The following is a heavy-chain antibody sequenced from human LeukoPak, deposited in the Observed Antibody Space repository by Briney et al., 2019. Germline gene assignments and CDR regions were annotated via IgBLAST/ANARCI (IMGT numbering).Heavy chain of an antibody. J-gene: IGHJ3*02. V-gene: IGHV4-59*01. CDR1: GGSISSYY. D-gene: IGHD5-12*01. CDR2: IYYSGST. Sequence: SETLSLTCTVSGGSISSYYWSWIRQPPGKGLEWIGCIYYSGSTNYNPSLKSRVTISVDTSKNQFSLKLSSVTAADTAVYYCARELGYSGYVAFDIWGQGTMVTVSS. CDR3: ARELGYSGYVAFDI.